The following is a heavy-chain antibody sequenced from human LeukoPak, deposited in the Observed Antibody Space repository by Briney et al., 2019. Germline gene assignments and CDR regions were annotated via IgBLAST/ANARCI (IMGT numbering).Heavy chain of an antibody. J-gene: IGHJ3*02. V-gene: IGHV4-59*01. CDR2: IYYSGST. CDR1: GGSFSGYY. Sequence: PSETLSLTCAVYGGSFSGYYWSWIRQPPGKGLEWIGYIYYSGSTNYNPSLKSRVTISVETSKNQFSLKLSSVTAADTAVYYCARETGAFDIWGHGTMVTVSS. CDR3: ARETGAFDI.